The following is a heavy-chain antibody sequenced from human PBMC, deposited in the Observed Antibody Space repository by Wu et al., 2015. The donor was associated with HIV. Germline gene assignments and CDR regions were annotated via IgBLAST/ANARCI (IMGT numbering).Heavy chain of an antibody. Sequence: QAQLVQSGPAAKRPGVSVNVSCKASYILTSYPIGWVRQVPGQRLEWMGWMNPRNGYIKPAQRFQDRITMSTTNSAHTAYMELTNLTSDDTAIYFCARVQFDPKYYTYFDLWGQGTLVTVSS. V-gene: IGHV1-18*01. J-gene: IGHJ5*01. CDR3: ARVQFDPKYYTYFDL. CDR2: MNPRNGYI. D-gene: IGHD3-10*01. CDR1: YILTSYP.